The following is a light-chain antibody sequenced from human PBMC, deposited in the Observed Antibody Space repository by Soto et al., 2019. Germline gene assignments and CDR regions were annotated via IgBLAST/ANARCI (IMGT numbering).Light chain of an antibody. CDR3: QKYASSRT. V-gene: IGKV3-20*01. J-gene: IGKJ1*01. Sequence: EIVLTQSPGSLSLSLGERATLSCRASQSVDSAFFAWYQQKPGQPPRLLMYGASRRATGIPDRFSGSGSGTDFTLTISRLEPEDFAVYYCQKYASSRTFGQGTKVEI. CDR2: GAS. CDR1: QSVDSAF.